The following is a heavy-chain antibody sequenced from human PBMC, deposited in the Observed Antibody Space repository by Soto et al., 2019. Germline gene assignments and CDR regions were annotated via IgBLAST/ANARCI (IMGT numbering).Heavy chain of an antibody. CDR3: ARAGGYTHSRLEYLQQ. CDR2: IYHSVST. V-gene: IGHV4-4*02. D-gene: IGHD3-10*01. J-gene: IGHJ1*01. Sequence: QVQLQESGPGLVKPSGTLSLTCAVSGGSISRSNWWSWVRQPPGKGLEWIGEIYHSVSTNYNPSRKSRVNIPVDKSTNQCSLKLSSVTVAETAVYYCARAGGYTHSRLEYLQQWGQGTLVTVSS. CDR1: GGSISRSNW.